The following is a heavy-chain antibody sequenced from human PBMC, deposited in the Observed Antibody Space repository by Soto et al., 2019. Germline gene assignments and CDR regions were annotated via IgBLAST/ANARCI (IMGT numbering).Heavy chain of an antibody. CDR3: ARDEIIPAAIADYYYYGMDV. D-gene: IGHD2-2*02. V-gene: IGHV1-2*04. Sequence: ASVKVSCKASGYTFTGYYIHWVRQVPGQGLAWMGWINPNSGDTNYTQKFQGWVTMTRDTSISTAYMELSRLRSADTAVYYCARDEIIPAAIADYYYYGMDVWGQGTTVTVSS. CDR1: GYTFTGYY. CDR2: INPNSGDT. J-gene: IGHJ6*02.